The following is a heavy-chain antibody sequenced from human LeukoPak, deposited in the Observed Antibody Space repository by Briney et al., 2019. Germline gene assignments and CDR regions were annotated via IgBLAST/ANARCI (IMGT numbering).Heavy chain of an antibody. CDR2: ISGSGGST. Sequence: GGSLRLSCAASGFTFSSYAMSWVRQAPGKGLEWVSAISGSGGSTYYADSVKGRYTISRDNSKNTLYLQMNSLRAEDTAVYYCVKDGSSGYYYYWYFDLWGRGTLVTVSS. CDR1: GFTFSSYA. D-gene: IGHD3-22*01. V-gene: IGHV3-23*01. J-gene: IGHJ2*01. CDR3: VKDGSSGYYYYWYFDL.